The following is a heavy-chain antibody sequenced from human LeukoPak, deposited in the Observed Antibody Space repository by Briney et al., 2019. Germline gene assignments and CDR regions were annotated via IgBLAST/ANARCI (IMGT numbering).Heavy chain of an antibody. J-gene: IGHJ4*02. D-gene: IGHD6-13*01. V-gene: IGHV3-30*04. CDR3: ARSSEQQLVTWFDY. CDR2: ISYDGSNK. Sequence: GRSLRLSCAASGFTFSSYAMHWVRQAPGKGLEWVAVISYDGSNKYYADSVKGRFTISRDNSKNTLYLQMNSLRAEDTAVYYCARSSEQQLVTWFDYWGQGTLVTVSS. CDR1: GFTFSSYA.